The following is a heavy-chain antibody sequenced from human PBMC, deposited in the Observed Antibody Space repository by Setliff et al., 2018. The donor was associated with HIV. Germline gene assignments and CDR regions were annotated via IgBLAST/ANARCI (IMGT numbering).Heavy chain of an antibody. V-gene: IGHV4-59*01. Sequence: PSETLSLTCTVSGGSISSYYWSWIRQPPGKGLEWIGYIYYSGSTNYNPSLKSRVTISVDTSKNQFPLKLSSVTAADTAVYYCARDRSSGRGYYYYYYMDVWGKGTTVTVSS. CDR3: ARDRSSGRGYYYYYYMDV. D-gene: IGHD6-19*01. J-gene: IGHJ6*03. CDR1: GGSISSYY. CDR2: IYYSGST.